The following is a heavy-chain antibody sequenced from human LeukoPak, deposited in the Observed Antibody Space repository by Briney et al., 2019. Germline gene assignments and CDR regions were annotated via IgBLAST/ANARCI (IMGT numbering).Heavy chain of an antibody. J-gene: IGHJ3*02. CDR1: GGSISSGGYY. D-gene: IGHD3-22*01. V-gene: IGHV4-31*03. CDR3: ARVRNDSSGDEGFDI. Sequence: SETLSLTGTVSGGSISSGGYYWSWIRQHPGKGLEWIGYIYYSGSTYYNPSLKSRVTISVDTSKNQFSLRLSSVTAADTAVYYCARVRNDSSGDEGFDIWGQGTMVTVSS. CDR2: IYYSGST.